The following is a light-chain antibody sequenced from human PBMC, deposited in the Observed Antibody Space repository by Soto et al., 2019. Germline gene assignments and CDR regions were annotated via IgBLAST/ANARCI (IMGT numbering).Light chain of an antibody. J-gene: IGKJ1*01. CDR2: AAS. CDR3: QQSYGIPQT. Sequence: IQLTQSPSSLSASVGDRVTITCRTSQNVNRYLNWNQEQPGKAPKLLIYAASILQSGVPSRFSGSGSGTDFTLAISSLHPEDFTTYYCQQSYGIPQTFGPGTKVEIK. CDR1: QNVNRY. V-gene: IGKV1-39*01.